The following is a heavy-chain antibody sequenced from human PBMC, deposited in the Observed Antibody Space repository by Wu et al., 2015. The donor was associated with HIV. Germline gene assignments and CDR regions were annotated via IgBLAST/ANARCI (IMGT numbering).Heavy chain of an antibody. Sequence: QVQLQESGPGLVKPSQTLSLTCTVSGDSIGSGGYYWNWIRQPPGKGLEWIGYIYYSGITYFNPSLSSRVSMTVDTSKNQFSLNLTSMTGADTAVYFCARAATVTTGFDFWGQRKLVAVSS. CDR1: GDSIGSGGYY. CDR3: ARAATVTTGFDF. V-gene: IGHV4-30-4*08. J-gene: IGHJ4*02. CDR2: IYYSGIT. D-gene: IGHD1-14*01.